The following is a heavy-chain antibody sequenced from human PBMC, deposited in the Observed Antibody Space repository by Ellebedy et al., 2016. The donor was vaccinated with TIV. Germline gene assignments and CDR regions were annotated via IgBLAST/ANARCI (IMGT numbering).Heavy chain of an antibody. V-gene: IGHV3-30-3*01. J-gene: IGHJ3*02. Sequence: PGGSLRLSCAASGFTFSTYAMDWIRQAPGKGLEWVAVISYDGSNYYYADSVKGRFTISRHKSKDTLYLQMNSLRADDTAVYYCARVKAYSAFDIWGQGTRVTVSS. CDR1: GFTFSTYA. CDR2: ISYDGSNY. CDR3: ARVKAYSAFDI. D-gene: IGHD2-15*01.